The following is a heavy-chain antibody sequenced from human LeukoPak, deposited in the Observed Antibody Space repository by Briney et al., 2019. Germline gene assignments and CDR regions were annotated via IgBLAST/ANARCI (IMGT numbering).Heavy chain of an antibody. V-gene: IGHV3-30*02. Sequence: GGSLRLSCAASGFTFSSYGMHWVRQAPGKGLEWVALIRYDGSNKYYADSVKGRFTISRDNSKNTLYLKMNSLRAEDTAVYYCASIQLEDSSSWYYWGQGTLVTVSS. CDR3: ASIQLEDSSSWYY. CDR1: GFTFSSYG. D-gene: IGHD6-13*01. J-gene: IGHJ4*02. CDR2: IRYDGSNK.